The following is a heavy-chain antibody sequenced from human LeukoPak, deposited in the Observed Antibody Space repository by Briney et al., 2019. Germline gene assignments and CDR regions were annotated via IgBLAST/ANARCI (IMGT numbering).Heavy chain of an antibody. CDR1: GFTFSSYS. V-gene: IGHV3-21*01. CDR3: ARDTAMAQRDFDY. J-gene: IGHJ4*02. CDR2: ISGGSTYT. Sequence: PGGSLRLSCAASGFTFSSYSMNWVRQAPGKGLEWVSSISGGSTYTYYADSVKGRFTISRDNAKNSLYLQMNSLRAEDTAVYYCARDTAMAQRDFDYWGQGALVTVSS. D-gene: IGHD5-18*01.